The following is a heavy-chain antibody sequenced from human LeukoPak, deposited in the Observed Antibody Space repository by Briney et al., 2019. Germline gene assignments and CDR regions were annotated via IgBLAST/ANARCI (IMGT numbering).Heavy chain of an antibody. CDR3: ARRPSALGRYLTPSYFDY. D-gene: IGHD5-18*01. V-gene: IGHV4-34*01. CDR1: GGSFSGYY. J-gene: IGHJ4*02. CDR2: INHSGST. Sequence: PSETLSLTFAVYGGSFSGYYWSWIRQPPGKGLEWIGEINHSGSTNYNPSLKSRVTISVDTSKNQFSLKLSSVTAADTAVYYCARRPSALGRYLTPSYFDYWGQGTLVTVSS.